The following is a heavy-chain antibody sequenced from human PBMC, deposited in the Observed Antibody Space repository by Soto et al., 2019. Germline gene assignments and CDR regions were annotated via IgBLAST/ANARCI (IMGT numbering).Heavy chain of an antibody. D-gene: IGHD2-15*01. Sequence: PXGSLRLASAESGXNSRSYGMHGVRQAPGKGLEWVAVIWYDGSKEYLADSVKGSFRVYRDNSKNTLSLQMTSLRVDHTAVYYCVKDAGYCSDTSCQGVLGSWGQGALGTVS. CDR3: VKDAGYCSDTSCQGVLGS. V-gene: IGHV3-33*03. CDR2: IWYDGSKE. J-gene: IGHJ5*02. CDR1: GXNSRSYG.